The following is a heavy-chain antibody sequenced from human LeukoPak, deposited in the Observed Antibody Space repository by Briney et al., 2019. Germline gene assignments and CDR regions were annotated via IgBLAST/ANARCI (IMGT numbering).Heavy chain of an antibody. J-gene: IGHJ5*02. CDR2: IYYSGST. CDR1: GGSISSSSYY. Sequence: PSETLSLTCTVSGGSISSSSYYWGWIRQPPGKGLEWIGSIYYSGSTYYNPSLKSRVTISVDTSKNQLSLKLSSVTAADTAVYYCARRLSSSWSKGSRNWFDPWGQGTLVTVSS. D-gene: IGHD6-13*01. V-gene: IGHV4-39*01. CDR3: ARRLSSSWSKGSRNWFDP.